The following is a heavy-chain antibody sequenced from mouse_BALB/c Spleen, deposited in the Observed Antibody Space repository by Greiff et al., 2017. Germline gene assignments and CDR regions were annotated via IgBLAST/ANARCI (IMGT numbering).Heavy chain of an antibody. J-gene: IGHJ4*01. CDR2: INPYNGAT. D-gene: IGHD2-3*01. CDR1: GYSFTGYY. Sequence: VQLQQSGPELVKPGASVKISCKASGYSFTGYYMHWVKQSHVKSLEWIGRINPYNGATSYNQNFKDKASLTVDKSSSTAYMELHSLTSEDSAVYYCARGDIGWLLSAMDYWGQGTSVTVSS. CDR3: ARGDIGWLLSAMDY. V-gene: IGHV1-31*01.